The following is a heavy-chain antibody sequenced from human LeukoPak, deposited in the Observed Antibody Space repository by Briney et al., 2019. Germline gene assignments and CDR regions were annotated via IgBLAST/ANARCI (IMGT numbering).Heavy chain of an antibody. J-gene: IGHJ4*02. V-gene: IGHV1-2*02. D-gene: IGHD5-18*01. CDR1: GYTFTGYY. Sequence: ASEKVSCKASGYTFTGYYMHWVRQAPRQGLEWMGWIDPNSGGTNYAQKFQGRVTTTRDTSISTAYMELSRLRSDDTAVYYCASGYSYPYYFDYWGQGTLVTVSS. CDR2: IDPNSGGT. CDR3: ASGYSYPYYFDY.